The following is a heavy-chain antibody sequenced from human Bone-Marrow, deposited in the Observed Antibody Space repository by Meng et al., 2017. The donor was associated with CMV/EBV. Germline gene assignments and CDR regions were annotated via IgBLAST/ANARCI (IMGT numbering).Heavy chain of an antibody. V-gene: IGHV3-21*05. CDR2: ISSSGSFV. CDR1: GFTFSSYS. J-gene: IGHJ5*02. Sequence: GESLKISCAASGFTFSSYSMNWVRQAPGKGLEWVSHISSSGSFVYYADSVKGRFTTSRDDAKNSLYLQMSSLRAEDTAVYYCARWWWSLDRWGQGTLVTVSS. CDR3: ARWWWSLDR. D-gene: IGHD2-15*01.